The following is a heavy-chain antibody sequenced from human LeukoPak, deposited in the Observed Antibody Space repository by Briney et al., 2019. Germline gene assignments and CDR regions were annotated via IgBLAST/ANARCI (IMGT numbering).Heavy chain of an antibody. D-gene: IGHD6-19*01. J-gene: IGHJ4*02. Sequence: GASVKVSCKASGHTFTGYYMHWVRQAPGQGLEWMGWINPNSGGTNYAQKFQGRVTMTRDTSISTTYMELSRLRSDDTAVYYCARSPRAVAGTFDYWGQGTLVTVSS. CDR3: ARSPRAVAGTFDY. CDR2: INPNSGGT. CDR1: GHTFTGYY. V-gene: IGHV1-2*02.